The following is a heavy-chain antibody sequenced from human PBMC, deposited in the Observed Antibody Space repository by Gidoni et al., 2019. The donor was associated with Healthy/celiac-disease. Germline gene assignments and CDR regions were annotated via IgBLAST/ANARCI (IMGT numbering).Heavy chain of an antibody. CDR3: ARDTGFVYSNENWFDP. Sequence: QVQLVQSGAEVKKPGASVKVSCKASGYTFTSYGIGWVRQAPGQGLEWMGWISAYNGNTNYAQKHQGRVTMTTDTSTSTAYMELRSLRSDDTAVYYCARDTGFVYSNENWFDPWGQGTLVTVSS. J-gene: IGHJ5*02. CDR2: ISAYNGNT. V-gene: IGHV1-18*01. D-gene: IGHD4-4*01. CDR1: GYTFTSYG.